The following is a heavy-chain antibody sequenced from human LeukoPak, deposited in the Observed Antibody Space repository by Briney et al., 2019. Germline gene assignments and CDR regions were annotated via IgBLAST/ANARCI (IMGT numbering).Heavy chain of an antibody. V-gene: IGHV3-53*01. J-gene: IGHJ4*02. Sequence: GGSLRLSCTVSGFTVSSNSMSWVRQAPGKGLEWVSFIYSAGSTHYSDSVKGRFTISIDNSKNTLYLQMNSLRAEDTAVYYCARRAGAYTHPYDYWGQGTLVTVSP. CDR3: ARRAGAYTHPYDY. CDR1: GFTVSSNS. CDR2: IYSAGST. D-gene: IGHD3-16*01.